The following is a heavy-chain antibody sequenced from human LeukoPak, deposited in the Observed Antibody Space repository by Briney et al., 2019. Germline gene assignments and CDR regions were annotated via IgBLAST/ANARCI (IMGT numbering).Heavy chain of an antibody. CDR1: GFTFRSYG. J-gene: IGHJ4*02. Sequence: GGSLRLSCAAFGFTFRSYGMHWVRQAPGKGLEWVAVIWYDGSNKYYPDSVKGRFTISRDNSKNTLYLQMNSLRAEDTAVYYCARSLEAYYYDSSGYLFGYWGQGTLVTVSS. CDR2: IWYDGSNK. V-gene: IGHV3-33*01. CDR3: ARSLEAYYYDSSGYLFGY. D-gene: IGHD3-22*01.